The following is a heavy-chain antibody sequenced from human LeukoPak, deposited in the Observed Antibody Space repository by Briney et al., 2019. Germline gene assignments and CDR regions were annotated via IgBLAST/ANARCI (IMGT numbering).Heavy chain of an antibody. CDR2: IATDGGGT. CDR1: GLTLSTYA. D-gene: IGHD3-10*01. J-gene: IGHJ4*02. Sequence: GGSLRLSCSGSGLTLSTYAMHWVRQAPGKGLEYVSAIATDGGGTYYADSVKGRFTISRDKSKNTLYLQMRSLRAEDTAVYYCMTRDTSGYWGQGTLVSVSS. CDR3: MTRDTSGY. V-gene: IGHV3-64D*09.